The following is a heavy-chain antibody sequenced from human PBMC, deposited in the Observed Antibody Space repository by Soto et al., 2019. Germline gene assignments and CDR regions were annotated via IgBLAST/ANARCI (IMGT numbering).Heavy chain of an antibody. V-gene: IGHV4-31*03. CDR1: SGSISSGGSY. CDR3: AREQVGDFSSWFDT. J-gene: IGHJ5*02. Sequence: QVQLQESGPGLVKASQTLSLSCTVSSGSISSGGSYWSWVRQYPGKDLEWIGYIYYTGSTNYNPSLKSRINISIDPSKNEFSLKVRSVTAADTAVYYCAREQVGDFSSWFDTWGRGTLVTVSS. CDR2: IYYTGST.